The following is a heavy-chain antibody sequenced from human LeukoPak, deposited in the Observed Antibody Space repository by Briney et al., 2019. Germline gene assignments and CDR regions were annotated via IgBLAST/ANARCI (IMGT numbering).Heavy chain of an antibody. CDR3: AREGTTGGYYDY. CDR1: GYSFTTYW. V-gene: IGHV5-51*01. CDR2: IYPGDSDT. J-gene: IGHJ4*02. Sequence: GESLKISCKGSGYSFTTYWIGWVRQLPGKGLEWMGIIYPGDSDTRYSPSLQGQVTISVDKSITTAYVQWSSLKASDSAMYYCAREGTTGGYYDYWGQGTLVTVSS. D-gene: IGHD1-7*01.